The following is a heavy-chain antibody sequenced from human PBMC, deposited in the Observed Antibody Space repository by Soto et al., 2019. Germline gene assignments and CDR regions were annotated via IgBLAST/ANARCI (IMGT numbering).Heavy chain of an antibody. V-gene: IGHV3-9*01. D-gene: IGHD2-2*01. CDR2: ISWNSGSI. J-gene: IGHJ4*02. CDR3: AKDISEVPAAQGGFDY. Sequence: GGSLRLSCAASGFTFDDYAMHWVRQAPGKGLEWVSGISWNSGSIGYADSVEGRFTISRDNAKNSLYLQMNSLRAEDTALYYCAKDISEVPAAQGGFDYWGQGTLVTVSS. CDR1: GFTFDDYA.